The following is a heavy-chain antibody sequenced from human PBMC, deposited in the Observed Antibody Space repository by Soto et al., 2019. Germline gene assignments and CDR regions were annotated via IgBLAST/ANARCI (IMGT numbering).Heavy chain of an antibody. CDR2: IYHSGST. D-gene: IGHD6-6*01. CDR1: SGSISSSNW. V-gene: IGHV4-4*02. J-gene: IGHJ6*03. CDR3: ASCSSGNYYYYMDV. Sequence: QVQLQASGPGLVQPSGTLSLTCAVSSGSISSSNWWSWVRQPPGKGLEWIGEIYHSGSTNYTPCLKSRVTISVDKSKNQFSLKLSAVTGADTAVYYCASCSSGNYYYYMDVWGKGTTVTVSS.